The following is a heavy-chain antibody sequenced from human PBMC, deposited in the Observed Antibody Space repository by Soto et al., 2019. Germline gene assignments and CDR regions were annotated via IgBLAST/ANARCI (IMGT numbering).Heavy chain of an antibody. D-gene: IGHD3-10*01. V-gene: IGHV1-18*01. CDR2: ISAYNGNT. Sequence: ASVKVSCKASGYTFTSYGISWVRQAPGQGLEWMGWISAYNGNTNYAQKLQGRVTMTTDTSTSTAYMELRSLRSDDTAVYYCARSSITMVRGVIFPFDYWGQGTLVTVSS. CDR3: ARSSITMVRGVIFPFDY. J-gene: IGHJ4*02. CDR1: GYTFTSYG.